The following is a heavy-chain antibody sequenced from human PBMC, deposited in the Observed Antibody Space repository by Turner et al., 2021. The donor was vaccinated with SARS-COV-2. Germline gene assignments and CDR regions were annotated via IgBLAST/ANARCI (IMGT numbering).Heavy chain of an antibody. Sequence: HVQLVESGGGVVQHGRSLRLSCAASGFTCSSFDMHWVRQAPGKGLEWVAFMSFDGSNTHYTDSVKGRFTISRDSSKNTLYLQMASLRTEDTAVYYCAKEGAENYYFDCWGQGTLVTVSS. CDR1: GFTCSSFD. D-gene: IGHD1-7*01. CDR2: MSFDGSNT. CDR3: AKEGAENYYFDC. V-gene: IGHV3-30*18. J-gene: IGHJ4*02.